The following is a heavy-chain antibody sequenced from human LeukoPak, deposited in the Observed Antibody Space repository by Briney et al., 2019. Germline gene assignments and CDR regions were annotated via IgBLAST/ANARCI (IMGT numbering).Heavy chain of an antibody. CDR2: ISAYNGNT. CDR1: GYTLTSYG. Sequence: ASVKVSCKASGYTLTSYGINWMRQAPGQGLEWMGWISAYNGNTNYAQKFQGRVTITADKSTSTAYMELSSLRSEDTAVYYCAHVLMVYAMTSEYFQHWGQGTLVTVSS. CDR3: AHVLMVYAMTSEYFQH. J-gene: IGHJ1*01. D-gene: IGHD2-8*01. V-gene: IGHV1-18*01.